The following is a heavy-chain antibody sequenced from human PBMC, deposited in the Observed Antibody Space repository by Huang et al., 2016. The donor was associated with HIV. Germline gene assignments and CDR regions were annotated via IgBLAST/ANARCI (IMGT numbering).Heavy chain of an antibody. V-gene: IGHV3-53*01. D-gene: IGHD6-13*01. CDR1: GVNFKENY. Sequence: VQLVESGGKLIHPGGSVRVSCVGSGVNFKENYVAWVRQGPGKWLDWVALLFSGGKTHYADSAKGRFTISRDTSKSVVYLQMNRLTVGDTAIYYCVRGPEDRWYGSHYYAMDVWGQGTMVTVSS. CDR2: LFSGGKT. CDR3: VRGPEDRWYGSHYYAMDV. J-gene: IGHJ6*02.